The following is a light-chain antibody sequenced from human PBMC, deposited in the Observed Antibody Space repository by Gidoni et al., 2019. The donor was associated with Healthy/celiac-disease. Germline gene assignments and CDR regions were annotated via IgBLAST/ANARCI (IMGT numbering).Light chain of an antibody. V-gene: IGKV1-8*01. CDR1: QGISSY. CDR2: AAS. CDR3: QQDYSYPWT. J-gene: IGKJ1*01. Sequence: AIRITQSPSSLSASTGDRVTITCRASQGISSYLAWYQQKPGKAPKLLIYAASTLQSGVPSRFSGSGSGTDFTLTISCLQSEEFATYYCQQDYSYPWTFGQGTKVEIK.